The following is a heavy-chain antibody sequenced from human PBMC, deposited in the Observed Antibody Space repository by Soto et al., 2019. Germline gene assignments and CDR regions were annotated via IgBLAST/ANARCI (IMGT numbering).Heavy chain of an antibody. V-gene: IGHV4-39*01. J-gene: IGHJ5*02. CDR2: IYYTGIT. Sequence: SETLSLTCTVSGGSISSSGYYWGWIRQPPGKGLEWIGTIYYTGITYYNPSLKSRVTISVDTSRNQFSLNLRSVTAADTAVYYCERKDYREVNGTAWFDTWGQGTLVTVSS. D-gene: IGHD2-8*02. CDR3: ERKDYREVNGTAWFDT. CDR1: GGSISSSGYY.